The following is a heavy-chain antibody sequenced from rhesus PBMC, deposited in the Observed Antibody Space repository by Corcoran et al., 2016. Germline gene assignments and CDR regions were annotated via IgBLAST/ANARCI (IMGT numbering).Heavy chain of an antibody. D-gene: IGHD2-33*01. CDR3: ARRKHPMGWYFDI. CDR1: GGSISSSNW. V-gene: IGHV4S18*01. Sequence: QVQLQESGPGLVKPSETLPLTCAVSGGSISSSNWRSWIRQPPGKGLECIGGIYSNSGSTNYDPSLKSRFTISKNTSKDQFSLKLSTVTAADTAVYYCARRKHPMGWYFDIWGPGTPITISS. CDR2: IYSNSGST. J-gene: IGHJ2*01.